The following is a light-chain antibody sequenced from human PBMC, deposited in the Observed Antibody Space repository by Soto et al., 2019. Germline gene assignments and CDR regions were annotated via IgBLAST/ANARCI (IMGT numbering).Light chain of an antibody. J-gene: IGKJ1*01. CDR2: DVS. CDR3: QQRGIWPQT. V-gene: IGKV3-11*01. CDR1: QNISNY. Sequence: LKKSPAAVSLKKRKRATVSCRASQNISNYLIWYQQKPGQAPRLLIYDVSNRATGIPARFSGSGSGTDFTLTIISLEPEDFAVYYCQQRGIWPQTFCQGT.